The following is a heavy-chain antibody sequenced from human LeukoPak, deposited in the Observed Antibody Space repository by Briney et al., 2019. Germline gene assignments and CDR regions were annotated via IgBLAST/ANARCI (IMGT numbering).Heavy chain of an antibody. CDR2: IYTSGST. CDR1: GGSMSSYY. J-gene: IGHJ3*02. CDR3: AGCSCGQGGI. Sequence: SETLSLTCTVSGGSMSSYYRTWIRQPAGKGLEWIGRIYTSGSTNYNPSLKSRVTMSVDTSKNQFSLKLTSVTAADTALYYCAGCSCGQGGIWGQGTMVTVSS. V-gene: IGHV4-4*07. D-gene: IGHD5-18*01.